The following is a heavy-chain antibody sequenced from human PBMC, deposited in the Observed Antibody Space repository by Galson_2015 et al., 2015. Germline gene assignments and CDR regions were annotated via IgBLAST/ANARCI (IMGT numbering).Heavy chain of an antibody. V-gene: IGHV3-30-3*01. CDR2: ISYDGSYK. J-gene: IGHJ4*02. D-gene: IGHD2-15*01. CDR1: GFTFSSYA. CDR3: ARDSQQVFCSGGSCFRYYFDF. Sequence: SLRLSCAASGFTFSSYAMHWVRQAPGKGLEWVAIISYDGSYKYYADSVKGRFTISRDNSKNTLYLQMNSLRAGDTAVFYCARDSQQVFCSGGSCFRYYFDFWGRGTLVTVSS.